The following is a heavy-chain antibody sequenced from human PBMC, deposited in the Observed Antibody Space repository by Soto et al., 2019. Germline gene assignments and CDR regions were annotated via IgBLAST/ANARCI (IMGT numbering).Heavy chain of an antibody. V-gene: IGHV4-34*01. D-gene: IGHD6-13*01. CDR1: GGSFSGYY. CDR2: INHSGST. CDR3: ARPQPAHYYSYGMDL. J-gene: IGHJ6*04. Sequence: SETLSLTCAVYGGSFSGYYWSWIRQPPEKGLEWIGAINHSGSTNYNPSLKSRFTISVDTFKNQFSLKLSSVTPAETAVYYCARPQPAHYYSYGMDLRGKGTTVPVSS.